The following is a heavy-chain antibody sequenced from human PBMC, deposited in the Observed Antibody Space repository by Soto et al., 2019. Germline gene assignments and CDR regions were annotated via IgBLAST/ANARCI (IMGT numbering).Heavy chain of an antibody. J-gene: IGHJ6*02. CDR2: IYYSGST. V-gene: IGHV4-59*01. CDR1: GGSISSYY. D-gene: IGHD6-19*01. CDR3: ARDRYSSGWGYYYYYGMDV. Sequence: SETLSLTCTVSGGSISSYYWSWLRQPPGKGLEWIGYIYYSGSTNYNPSLKSRVTISVDTSKNQFSLKLSSVTAADTAVYYCARDRYSSGWGYYYYYGMDVWGQGTTVTVSS.